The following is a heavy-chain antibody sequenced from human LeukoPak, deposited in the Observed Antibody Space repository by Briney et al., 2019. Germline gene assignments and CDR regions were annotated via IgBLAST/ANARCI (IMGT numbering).Heavy chain of an antibody. J-gene: IGHJ6*02. CDR1: GGTLIRYA. V-gene: IGHV1-69*04. Sequence: SVNVSRQASGGTLIRYAICWVRQAPPQGLEGMGRICPILGIATYAQKFQGRVTITADKSTSTAYMELSSLRSEDTAVYYCAGTGTPPYYYYGMDVWGQGTTVTVSS. D-gene: IGHD1-7*01. CDR2: ICPILGIA. CDR3: AGTGTPPYYYYGMDV.